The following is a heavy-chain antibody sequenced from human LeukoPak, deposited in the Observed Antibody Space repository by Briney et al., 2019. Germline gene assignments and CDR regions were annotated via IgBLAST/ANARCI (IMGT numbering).Heavy chain of an antibody. V-gene: IGHV3-30-3*01. CDR2: ISHDGSNK. CDR1: GFTFSSYP. Sequence: EGSLRLSCAASGFTFSSYPMHWVRQAPGLGRQWGAVISHDGSNKYYEDSVKGRFTISRDNSKSTLYLHLNIPRPEDTAVYYCTRSVVTTADFDYWGQGTLVTVSS. CDR3: TRSVVTTADFDY. J-gene: IGHJ4*02. D-gene: IGHD2-21*02.